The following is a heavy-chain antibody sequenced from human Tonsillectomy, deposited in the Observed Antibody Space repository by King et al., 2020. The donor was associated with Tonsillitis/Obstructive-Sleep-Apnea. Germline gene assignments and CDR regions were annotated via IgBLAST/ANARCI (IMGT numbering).Heavy chain of an antibody. CDR3: ARRLYCSGGSGYGRYYYYYMDV. V-gene: IGHV4-34*01. D-gene: IGHD2-15*01. CDR2: INHSGST. CDR1: GGSFSGYY. J-gene: IGHJ6*03. Sequence: VQLQQWGAGLLKPSETLSLTCAVYGGSFSGYYWSWIRQPPGKGLEWIGEINHSGSTNYNPSLKSRVTISVDTSKNQFSLKLSSVTAADTAVYYCARRLYCSGGSGYGRYYYYYMDVWGKGTTVTVSS.